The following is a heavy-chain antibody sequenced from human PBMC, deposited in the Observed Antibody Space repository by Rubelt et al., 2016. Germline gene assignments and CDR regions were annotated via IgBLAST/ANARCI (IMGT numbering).Heavy chain of an antibody. V-gene: IGHV1-18*01. J-gene: IGHJ5*02. D-gene: IGHD3-10*01. CDR3: SRSSVTMVRGVIFWFDP. Sequence: QVQLVQSGAEVKKPGASVKVSCKASGYTFTSYGISWVRQAPGQGLEWMGWISAYNGNTKYSQKFQGRVTITSDTSASTAYMELSSLRSDDTAVYYCSRSSVTMVRGVIFWFDPWGQGTLVTVSS. CDR2: ISAYNGNT. CDR1: GYTFTSYG.